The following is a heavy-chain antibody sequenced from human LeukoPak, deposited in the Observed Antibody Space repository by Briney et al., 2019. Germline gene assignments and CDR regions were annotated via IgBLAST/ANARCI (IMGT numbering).Heavy chain of an antibody. J-gene: IGHJ4*02. Sequence: GGSLRLSCAASGFTFSSYAMSWVRQAPGKGLEWVSAISGSGGSTYYADSVKGRFTISRDNSKNTLYLQMNSLRAEDTAVYYCAKADLYYYDTPRLPGPSSDYWGQGTLVTVSS. CDR3: AKADLYYYDTPRLPGPSSDY. CDR1: GFTFSSYA. D-gene: IGHD3-22*01. CDR2: ISGSGGST. V-gene: IGHV3-23*01.